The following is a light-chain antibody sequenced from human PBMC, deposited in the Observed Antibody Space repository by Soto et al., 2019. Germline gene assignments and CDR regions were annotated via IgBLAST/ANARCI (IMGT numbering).Light chain of an antibody. J-gene: IGKJ1*01. CDR2: KAS. CDR1: QSINTW. Sequence: DIQMTQSPSTLSASLGDRVTITCRASQSINTWLAWYQQKPGKAHKLLIYKASNLESGVPSRFSGSGSGTEFTLTISSVQPDDVASYYCQQYVSYCTFGQGTKVEIK. V-gene: IGKV1-5*03. CDR3: QQYVSYCT.